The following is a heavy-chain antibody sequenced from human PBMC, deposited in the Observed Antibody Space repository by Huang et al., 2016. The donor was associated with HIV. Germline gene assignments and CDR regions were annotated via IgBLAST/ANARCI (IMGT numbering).Heavy chain of an antibody. V-gene: IGHV1-24*01. CDR1: EYTLTELS. D-gene: IGHD3-9*01. J-gene: IGHJ4*02. CDR3: ATGFDVFFDF. Sequence: QVQLVQSRAEVKKPGASVKVSCKVSEYTLTELSIHWVRQPPGKGLEWMGGLEPEIGETIYEQKFQGRVTMTEDTSTETAFMELSGLRPEDTAVYYCATGFDVFFDFWGQGTLVTVSS. CDR2: LEPEIGET.